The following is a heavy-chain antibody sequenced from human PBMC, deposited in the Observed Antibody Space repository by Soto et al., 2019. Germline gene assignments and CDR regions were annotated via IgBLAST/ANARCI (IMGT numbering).Heavy chain of an antibody. J-gene: IGHJ6*02. CDR2: IYHSGST. CDR1: GGSISSSSYY. V-gene: IGHV4-39*01. Sequence: PSETLALTCPVSGGSISSSSYYWGWMRQPPGKWLELIVSIYHSGSTYYNPSLKSRVSISVDTSKSQFYLTLSSLTAADRAVYYCATGYCSSTSCYEHYYYYYGMDVWGQGTTVT. CDR3: ATGYCSSTSCYEHYYYYYGMDV. D-gene: IGHD2-2*01.